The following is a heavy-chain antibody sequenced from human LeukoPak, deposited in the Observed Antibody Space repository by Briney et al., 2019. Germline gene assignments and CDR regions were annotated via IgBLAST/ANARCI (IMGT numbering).Heavy chain of an antibody. CDR2: INRSGST. Sequence: SETLSLTCAVYGGSFSDYYWSWIRQPPGKGLEWIGEINRSGSTKYNPSLESRVTISVDTSRNQFSLELTSVTAADTAVYYCARAPKIAVPGAPPGKNWGQGTLVTVSS. V-gene: IGHV4-34*01. CDR1: GGSFSDYY. CDR3: ARAPKIAVPGAPPGKN. J-gene: IGHJ4*02. D-gene: IGHD6-19*01.